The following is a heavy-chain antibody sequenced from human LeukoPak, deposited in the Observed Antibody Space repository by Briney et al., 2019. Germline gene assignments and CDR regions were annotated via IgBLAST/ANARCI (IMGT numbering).Heavy chain of an antibody. CDR1: GFTFNNYG. Sequence: PGRSLRLSCAASGFTFNNYGMHWVRQAPGKGLEWVAVISYDGPNKYYADSVKGRFTISRDNSKNTQYLQMNSLRTEDTAVYYCARDLGGSYYDFWSGLGWYFDLWGRGTLVTVSS. D-gene: IGHD3-3*01. CDR2: ISYDGPNK. V-gene: IGHV3-30*03. CDR3: ARDLGGSYYDFWSGLGWYFDL. J-gene: IGHJ2*01.